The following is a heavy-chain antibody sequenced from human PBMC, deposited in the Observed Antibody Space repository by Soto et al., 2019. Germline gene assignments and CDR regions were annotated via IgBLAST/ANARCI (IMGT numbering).Heavy chain of an antibody. CDR1: GGSISSYY. CDR2: IYYSGST. CDR3: ARGGGSGSYYALAWNNNWFDP. J-gene: IGHJ5*02. Sequence: SETLSLTCTVSGGSISSYYWSWIRQPPGKGLEWIGYIYYSGSTNYNPSLKSRVTISVDTSKNQFSLKLSSVTAADTAVYYCARGGGSGSYYALAWNNNWFDPWGQGTLVTVSS. V-gene: IGHV4-59*01. D-gene: IGHD3-10*01.